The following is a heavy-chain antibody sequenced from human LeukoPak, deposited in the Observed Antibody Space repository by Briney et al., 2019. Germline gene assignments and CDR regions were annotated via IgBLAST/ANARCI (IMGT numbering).Heavy chain of an antibody. Sequence: SVKVSCKASGGNFNTYAISWVRQAPGQGLEWMGGIIPIFGPGNYAQKFQGRVTITRNTSISTAYMELSSLRSEDTAVYYCARRYYDILTGYYGDYYYYYMDVWGKGTTVTVSS. CDR2: IIPIFGPG. J-gene: IGHJ6*03. CDR1: GGNFNTYA. V-gene: IGHV1-69*05. D-gene: IGHD3-9*01. CDR3: ARRYYDILTGYYGDYYYYYMDV.